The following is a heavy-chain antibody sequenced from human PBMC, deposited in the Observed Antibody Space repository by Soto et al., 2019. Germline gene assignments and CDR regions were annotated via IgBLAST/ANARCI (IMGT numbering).Heavy chain of an antibody. CDR3: AREPLAHSYFDF. J-gene: IGHJ4*02. Sequence: SETLSLTCTVSGDSVSSHYWSWIRQPAGKGLEWLGRLYNDERTNYNPSLKSRVTMSMDTSKNQFSLKLTSVTAADSAVYFCAREPLAHSYFDFWGQGILVTVS. CDR2: LYNDERT. V-gene: IGHV4-4*07. CDR1: GDSVSSHY.